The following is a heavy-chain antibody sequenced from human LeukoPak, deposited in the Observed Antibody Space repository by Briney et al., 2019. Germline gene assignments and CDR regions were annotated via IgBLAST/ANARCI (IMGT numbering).Heavy chain of an antibody. V-gene: IGHV4-59*01. D-gene: IGHD1-26*01. CDR1: GGSISSYY. CDR2: IYYTGNT. CDR3: ARDPSGSFFNWFDP. Sequence: SETLSLTCTLSGGSISSYYWSWIRQPPGKGLEWIGYIYYTGNTNYNPSLRSRVTISVDTSKNQFSLKLSSVTAADTAVYYCARDPSGSFFNWFDPWGQGTLVTVSS. J-gene: IGHJ5*02.